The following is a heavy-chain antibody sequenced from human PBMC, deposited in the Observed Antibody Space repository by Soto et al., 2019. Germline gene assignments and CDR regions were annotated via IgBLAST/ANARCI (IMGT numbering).Heavy chain of an antibody. CDR3: ARLSSCSSTSCYDDYYYYYYMDV. CDR2: IYPGDSDT. J-gene: IGHJ6*03. V-gene: IGHV5-51*01. CDR1: GYSFTSYW. D-gene: IGHD2-2*01. Sequence: PGESLKISCKGSGYSFTSYWIGWVRQMPGKGLEWMGIIYPGDSDTRYSPSFQGQVTISADKSISTAYLQWSSLKASDTAMYYCARLSSCSSTSCYDDYYYYYYMDVWGKGTTVTVSS.